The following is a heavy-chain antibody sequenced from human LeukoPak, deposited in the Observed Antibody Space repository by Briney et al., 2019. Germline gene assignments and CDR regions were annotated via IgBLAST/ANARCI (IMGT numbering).Heavy chain of an antibody. CDR3: AKDYLDYYDSSGFDP. V-gene: IGHV3-23*01. CDR2: ISGSGGST. J-gene: IGHJ5*02. CDR1: GFTFSSYA. Sequence: PGGSLRLSCAASGFTFSSYAMSWVRQAPGKGLEWVSAISGSGGSTYYADSVKGRFTISRDNSKNTLYLQMNSLRAEDKAVYYCAKDYLDYYDSSGFDPWGQGTLVTVSS. D-gene: IGHD3-22*01.